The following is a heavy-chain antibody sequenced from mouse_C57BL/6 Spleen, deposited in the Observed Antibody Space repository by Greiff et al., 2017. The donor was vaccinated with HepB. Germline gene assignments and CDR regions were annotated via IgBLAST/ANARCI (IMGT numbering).Heavy chain of an antibody. CDR1: GYAFTNYL. V-gene: IGHV1-54*01. CDR3: ARRRYLYDYDGFAY. Sequence: VKLMESGAELVRPGTSVKVSCKASGYAFTNYLIEWVKQRPGQGLEWIGVINPGSGGTNYNEKFKGKATLTADKSSSTAYMQLSSLTSEDSAVYFCARRRYLYDYDGFAYWGQGTLVTVSA. CDR2: INPGSGGT. J-gene: IGHJ3*01. D-gene: IGHD2-4*01.